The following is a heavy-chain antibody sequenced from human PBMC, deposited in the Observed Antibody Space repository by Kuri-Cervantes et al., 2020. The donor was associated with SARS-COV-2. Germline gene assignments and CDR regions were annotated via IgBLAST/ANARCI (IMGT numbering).Heavy chain of an antibody. CDR1: GFTSSSYG. V-gene: IGHV3-33*01. J-gene: IGHJ4*02. CDR2: IWYDGSNK. Sequence: GGSLRLSCAASGFTSSSYGMHWVRQAPGKGLEWVAVIWYDGSNKYYADSVTGRFTISRDNSKNTLYPQMNSLRAGDTAVYYCARDYSSWYKGPFDYWGQGTLVTVSS. CDR3: ARDYSSWYKGPFDY. D-gene: IGHD6-13*01.